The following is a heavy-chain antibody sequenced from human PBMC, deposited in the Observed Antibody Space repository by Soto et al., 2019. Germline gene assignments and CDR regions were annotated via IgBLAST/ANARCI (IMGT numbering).Heavy chain of an antibody. V-gene: IGHV4-30-2*01. CDR1: GGSISSGGYS. J-gene: IGHJ6*02. CDR2: IYHSGTT. CDR3: ARAHLGDYGYGMVV. Sequence: QLQLQESGSGLVKPSQTLSLTCAVSGGSISSGGYSWSWIRQPPGKGLEWIGYIYHSGTTYYNPSLKSRVTISVDRSKNQFALELSSVTAADTAVYYCARAHLGDYGYGMVVWGQGTTVTVSS. D-gene: IGHD4-17*01.